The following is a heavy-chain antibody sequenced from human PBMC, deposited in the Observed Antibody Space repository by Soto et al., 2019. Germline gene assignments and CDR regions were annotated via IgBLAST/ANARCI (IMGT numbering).Heavy chain of an antibody. V-gene: IGHV3-7*03. D-gene: IGHD5-18*01. CDR1: GFTFSSYW. CDR2: IKQDGSEK. J-gene: IGHJ6*02. Sequence: EVQLVESGGGLVQPGGSLRLSCAASGFTFSSYWMSWVRQAPGKGLEWVANIKQDGSEKYYVDSVKGRFTISRDNAKNSLYLQMNSLRAEDTAVYYCARGPALVLAYYYYYYGMDVCGQGTTVTVSS. CDR3: ARGPALVLAYYYYYYGMDV.